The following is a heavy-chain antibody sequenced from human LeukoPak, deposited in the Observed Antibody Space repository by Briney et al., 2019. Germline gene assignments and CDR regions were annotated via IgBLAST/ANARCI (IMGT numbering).Heavy chain of an antibody. Sequence: PGGSLRLSCAASGFTFSSYAMSWVRQAPGKGLEWVAFIRNDANDKYYADSVKGRFTISRDNSKNTLYLQMNSLRAEDTAVYYCAKDMRISSPYYMDVWGKGTTVTVSS. V-gene: IGHV3-30*02. J-gene: IGHJ6*03. CDR2: IRNDANDK. D-gene: IGHD6-6*01. CDR1: GFTFSSYA. CDR3: AKDMRISSPYYMDV.